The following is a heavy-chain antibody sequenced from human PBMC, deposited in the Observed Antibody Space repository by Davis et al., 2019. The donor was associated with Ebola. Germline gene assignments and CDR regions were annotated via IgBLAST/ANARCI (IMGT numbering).Heavy chain of an antibody. Sequence: GESLKISCKGSGYSFTSYWIGWVRQMPGKGLEWMGILYPGDSDTRYSPSFQGQVTISADKSISTAYLQWSSLKASDTAMYYCGTVYSGSYYAFDIWGQGTMVTVSS. J-gene: IGHJ3*02. CDR3: GTVYSGSYYAFDI. CDR1: GYSFTSYW. V-gene: IGHV5-51*01. CDR2: LYPGDSDT. D-gene: IGHD1-26*01.